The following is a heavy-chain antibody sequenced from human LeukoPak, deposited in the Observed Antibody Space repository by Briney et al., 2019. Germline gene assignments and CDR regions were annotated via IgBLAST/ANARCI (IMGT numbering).Heavy chain of an antibody. D-gene: IGHD1-26*01. CDR1: GGSISSGGYY. Sequence: TSETLSLTCTVSGGSISSGGYYWSWIRQHPGKGLEWIGYIYYSGSTYYTPSLKSRVTISVDTSKNQFSLKLSSVTAADTAVYYCARHQWVPAFDIWGQGTMVTVSS. CDR2: IYYSGST. CDR3: ARHQWVPAFDI. V-gene: IGHV4-31*03. J-gene: IGHJ3*02.